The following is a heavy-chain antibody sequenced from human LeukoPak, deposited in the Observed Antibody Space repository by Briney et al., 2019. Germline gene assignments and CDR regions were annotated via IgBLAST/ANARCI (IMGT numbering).Heavy chain of an antibody. J-gene: IGHJ3*02. CDR2: IYHSGST. V-gene: IGHV4-38-2*01. CDR1: GYSISSGYY. CDR3: ARHNSGSYYGAFDI. D-gene: IGHD1-26*01. Sequence: SETLSLTCAVSGYSISSGYYWGWIRQPPGKGLEWVGSIYHSGSTYYNPSLKSRVTISVDMSKDQFSLKLNSVTAADTAVYYCARHNSGSYYGAFDIWGQGTMVTVSS.